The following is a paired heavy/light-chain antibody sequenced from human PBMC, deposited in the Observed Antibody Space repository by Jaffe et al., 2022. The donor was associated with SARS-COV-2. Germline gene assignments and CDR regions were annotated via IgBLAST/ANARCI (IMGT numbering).Heavy chain of an antibody. CDR3: AKNLGLQWGLPELDY. Sequence: EVQLVESGGGMVQPGGSLRLSCVASGFTFSRYPMSWVRQAPGKGLEWVSSISGDDGGTYYADSVKGRFTVSRDSSKNTLYLQMSSLRVQDTALYYCAKNLGLQWGLPELDYWGQGTLVTVSS. J-gene: IGHJ4*02. V-gene: IGHV3-23*04. CDR1: GFTFSRYP. CDR2: ISGDDGGT. D-gene: IGHD1-26*01.
Light chain of an antibody. V-gene: IGKV1-39*01. CDR2: ATS. CDR3: QQSYSSPFT. CDR1: QSIDTY. Sequence: DIQMTQSPSSLAASIGDRVTIICRASQSIDTYLNWYQHKPGKAPKLLIFATSALQSGVPSRFSGGGSETEFTLTISSLQPEDFAIYYCQQSYSSPFTFGQGTKVEIK. J-gene: IGKJ2*01.